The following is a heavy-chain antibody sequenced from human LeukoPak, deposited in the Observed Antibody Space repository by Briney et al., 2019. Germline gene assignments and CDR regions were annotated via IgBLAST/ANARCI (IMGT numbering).Heavy chain of an antibody. CDR1: EYTFTSYY. D-gene: IGHD5-24*01. V-gene: IGHV1-46*01. CDR3: ARGHRDFDY. J-gene: IGHJ4*02. CDR2: INSDAGST. Sequence: ASVKVSCKASEYTFTSYYVHWVRQAPGQGLEWMGMINSDAGSTTYAQKFQGRVTMTRDTSTSTVYMDLSSLRSEDTAVYYCARGHRDFDYWGQGTLVTVSS.